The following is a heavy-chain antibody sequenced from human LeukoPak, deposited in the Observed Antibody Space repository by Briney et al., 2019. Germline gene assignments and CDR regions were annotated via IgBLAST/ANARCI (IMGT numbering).Heavy chain of an antibody. CDR1: EFTFSHYW. CDR3: AADEFAY. J-gene: IGHJ4*02. CDR2: ITPEGSEK. Sequence: PGGSLRLSCVASEFTFSHYWMTWVRQAPGKGLEWVATITPEGSEKFYVDSVKGRFNISRDNAKNALYLQMNSLRAEDTAVYYCAADEFAYWGQETLVTVSS. V-gene: IGHV3-7*01.